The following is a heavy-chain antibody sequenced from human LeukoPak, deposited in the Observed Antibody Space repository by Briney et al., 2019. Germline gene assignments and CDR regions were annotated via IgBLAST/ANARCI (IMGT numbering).Heavy chain of an antibody. D-gene: IGHD1-1*01. CDR1: GFTFSSYA. CDR2: ISYDGSNK. CDR3: AKDQRLFWNDDAFDI. J-gene: IGHJ3*02. Sequence: PGGSLRLSCAASGFTFSSYAMHWVRQAPGKGLEWVAVISYDGSNKYYADSVKGRFTISRDNSKNTLYLQMNSLRAEDTAVYYCAKDQRLFWNDDAFDIWGQGTMVTVSS. V-gene: IGHV3-30*04.